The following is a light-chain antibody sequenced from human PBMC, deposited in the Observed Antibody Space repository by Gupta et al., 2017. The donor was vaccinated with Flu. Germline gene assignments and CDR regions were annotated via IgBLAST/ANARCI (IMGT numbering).Light chain of an antibody. V-gene: IGKV1-39*01. J-gene: IGKJ5*01. CDR3: QQSYSTPPIT. CDR1: QSISSY. CDR2: AAS. Sequence: SSLSASVGDRVTITGRASQSISSYLNWYQQKPGKAPKLLIYAASSLQSGVPSRFSGSGSGTDFTLTISSLQPEDFATYYCQQSYSTPPITFGQGTRLEIK.